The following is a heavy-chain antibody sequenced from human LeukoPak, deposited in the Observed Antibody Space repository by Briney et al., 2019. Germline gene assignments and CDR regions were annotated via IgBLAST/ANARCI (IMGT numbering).Heavy chain of an antibody. CDR1: GFTFSRYW. Sequence: GGSLRLSCAASGFTFSRYWMSWVRQAPGKGLEWVASIDQDESAKFYVDSVKGRFTISRDNSKNLLYLQLTSLRAEDTALYYCARDRGRNSFDYWGQGTLVSVSS. V-gene: IGHV3-7*01. CDR2: IDQDESAK. CDR3: ARDRGRNSFDY. J-gene: IGHJ4*02. D-gene: IGHD1-14*01.